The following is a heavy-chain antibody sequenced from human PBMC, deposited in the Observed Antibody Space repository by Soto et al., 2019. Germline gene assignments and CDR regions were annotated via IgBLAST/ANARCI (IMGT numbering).Heavy chain of an antibody. CDR2: ISYTGGT. CDR1: GGSINNYY. J-gene: IGHJ4*02. V-gene: IGHV4-59*01. Sequence: TSETLSLTCTVSGGSINNYYWSWIRQPPGKGLEWIGYISYTGGTTYNPSLKSRVTISVDTPKNQFSLKLSSVTAADTAVYYCARVSGFTTDYWGQGTLVTVSS. CDR3: ARVSGFTTDY.